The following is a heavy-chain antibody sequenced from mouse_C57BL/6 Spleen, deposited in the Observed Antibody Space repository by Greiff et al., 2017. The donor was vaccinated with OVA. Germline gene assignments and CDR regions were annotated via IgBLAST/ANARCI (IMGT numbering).Heavy chain of an antibody. CDR2: IYPGDGDT. CDR3: ARGSSCDYYAMDY. Sequence: QVQLKQPGPELVKPGASVKISCKASGYAFTSSWMNWVKQRPGQGLEWIGRIYPGDGDTNYNGKFKGKATLTADKSSSTAYMQLSSLTSEDSAVYFCARGSSCDYYAMDYWGQGTSVTVSS. D-gene: IGHD1-1*01. V-gene: IGHV1-82*01. J-gene: IGHJ4*01. CDR1: GYAFTSSW.